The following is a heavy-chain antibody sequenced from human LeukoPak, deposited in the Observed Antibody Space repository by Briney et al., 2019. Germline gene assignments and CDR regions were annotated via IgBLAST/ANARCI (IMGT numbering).Heavy chain of an antibody. CDR3: ARDLRTTVSSFDL. J-gene: IGHJ2*01. CDR2: ISSSSSYI. D-gene: IGHD4-17*01. CDR1: GFTFSSYS. V-gene: IGHV3-21*04. Sequence: GGSLRLSCAASGFTFSSYSMNWVRQAPGKGLEWVSSISSSSSYIYYADSVKGRFTISRDNAKNSLYLQMNSLRAEDTALYFCARDLRTTVSSFDLWGRGTLVTVSS.